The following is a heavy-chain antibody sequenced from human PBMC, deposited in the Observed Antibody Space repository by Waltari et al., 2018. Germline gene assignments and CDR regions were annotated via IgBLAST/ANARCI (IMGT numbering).Heavy chain of an antibody. CDR2: IRSSSSTI. CDR3: AREGGSYWIDY. D-gene: IGHD1-26*01. J-gene: IGHJ4*02. Sequence: EVQLVESGGGLVQPGGSLRLSCAASGFTFSSYSMNWVRQAPGKGLDGVSYIRSSSSTIYYADSVKGRFTISRDNAKNSLYLQMNSLRAEDTAVYYCAREGGSYWIDYWGQGTLVTVSS. V-gene: IGHV3-48*04. CDR1: GFTFSSYS.